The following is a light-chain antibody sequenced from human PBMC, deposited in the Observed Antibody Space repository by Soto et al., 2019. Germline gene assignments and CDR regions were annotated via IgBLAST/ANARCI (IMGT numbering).Light chain of an antibody. CDR2: GAS. CDR3: QQYNTWPPPSES. CDR1: QTVAKN. J-gene: IGKJ3*01. Sequence: EIVMTQSPATLSVSPGERATLSCRASQTVAKNLAWYQQKPGQPPRLLIYGASTRATGVPARFSGSGSGTEFTLTISSLQSEDFAIYYCQQYNTWPPPSESVGPGTKVDIK. V-gene: IGKV3D-15*01.